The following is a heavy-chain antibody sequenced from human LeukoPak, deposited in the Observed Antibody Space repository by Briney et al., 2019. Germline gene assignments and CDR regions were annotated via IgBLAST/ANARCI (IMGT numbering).Heavy chain of an antibody. J-gene: IGHJ5*02. CDR3: ARRRSGRGWFDP. V-gene: IGHV4-59*01. Sequence: KPSETLSLTCTVSGGSISSYYWDWIRQPPGKGLEWIGYINYSGSTNYNPSLKSLVTMSVDTSKNQFSLKLSSVTAADTAVYYCARRRSGRGWFDPWGQGTLVTVSS. CDR2: INYSGST. CDR1: GGSISSYY. D-gene: IGHD3-10*01.